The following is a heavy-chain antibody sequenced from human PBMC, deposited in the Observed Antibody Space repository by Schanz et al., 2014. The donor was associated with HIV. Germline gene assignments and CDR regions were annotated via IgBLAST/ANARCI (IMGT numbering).Heavy chain of an antibody. V-gene: IGHV3-30*18. CDR1: GFSFSTYG. CDR2: ISPDGDTQ. D-gene: IGHD4-17*01. CDR3: AKWGREEDYGDYDLYYYYYGLDV. Sequence: QVQLVESGGGVVQPGRSLRLSCAASGFSFSTYGMHWVRQAPGKGLEWVARISPDGDTQHYADSLKGRFTISRDNSKNTLYLQMNSLRAEDTALYYCAKWGREEDYGDYDLYYYYYGLDVWGQGTTVTVSS. J-gene: IGHJ6*02.